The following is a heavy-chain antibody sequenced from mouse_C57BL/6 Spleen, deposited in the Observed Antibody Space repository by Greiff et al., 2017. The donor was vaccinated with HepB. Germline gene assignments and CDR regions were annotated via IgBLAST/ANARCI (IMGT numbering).Heavy chain of an antibody. CDR1: GYAFSSSW. Sequence: VQLQQSGPELVKPGASVKISCKASGYAFSSSWMNWVKQRPGKGLEWIGRIYPGDGDTNDNGKFKGKATLTADKSSSTAYMQLSSLTSEVSAVYFCARQSFYGVYWGKGTTLTVSS. J-gene: IGHJ2*01. D-gene: IGHD1-1*01. V-gene: IGHV1-82*01. CDR3: ARQSFYGVY. CDR2: IYPGDGDT.